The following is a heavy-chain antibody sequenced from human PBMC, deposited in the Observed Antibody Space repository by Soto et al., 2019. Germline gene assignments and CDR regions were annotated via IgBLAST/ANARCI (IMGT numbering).Heavy chain of an antibody. CDR2: IIHIFGTA. CDR3: ARELRATLLRILEWTGDYNLYFNL. Sequence: QVQLVQSGAEVKKPGSTVKVSCKASGGTFSSYAISWVRQAPGQGLEWIGGIIHIFGTANYAQKFQGGVTINTDETTSTAYMEAISLRSENTAVYYCARELRATLLRILEWTGDYNLYFNLWGRGTLVTVSS. D-gene: IGHD3-3*01. CDR1: GGTFSSYA. V-gene: IGHV1-69*01. J-gene: IGHJ2*01.